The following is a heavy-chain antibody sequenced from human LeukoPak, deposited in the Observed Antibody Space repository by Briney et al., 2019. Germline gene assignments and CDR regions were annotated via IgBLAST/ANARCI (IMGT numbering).Heavy chain of an antibody. V-gene: IGHV3-21*01. D-gene: IGHD2-2*01. CDR1: GFTFSSYS. J-gene: IGHJ5*02. Sequence: GGSLRLSCAASGFTFSSYSMNWVRQAPGKGLEWFSSISSSSSYIYYADSVKGRFTISRDNAKNSLYLQMNSLRAEDTAVYYCASYCSSTSCSERWFDPWGQGTLVTVSS. CDR3: ASYCSSTSCSERWFDP. CDR2: ISSSSSYI.